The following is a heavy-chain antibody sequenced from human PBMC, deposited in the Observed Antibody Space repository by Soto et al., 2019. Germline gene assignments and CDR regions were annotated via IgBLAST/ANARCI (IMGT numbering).Heavy chain of an antibody. J-gene: IGHJ3*02. D-gene: IGHD3-10*01. V-gene: IGHV4-59*01. CDR3: ARGATMVRGVISIDAFDI. Sequence: QVQLQESGPGLVKPSETLSLTCTVSGGSISSYYWSWIRQPPGQGLEWIGYIYYSGSTNYNPSLKSRVTISVDTSKNQFSLKLSSVTAADTAVYYCARGATMVRGVISIDAFDIWGQGTMVTVSS. CDR1: GGSISSYY. CDR2: IYYSGST.